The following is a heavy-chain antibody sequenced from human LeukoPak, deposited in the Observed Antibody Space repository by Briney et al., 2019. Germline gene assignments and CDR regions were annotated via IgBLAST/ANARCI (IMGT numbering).Heavy chain of an antibody. Sequence: SETLSLTCTVSGGSNSSYYWSWIRQPPGKGLEWIGYIYYSGSTNYNPSLKSRVTISVDTSKNQFSLKLSSVTAADTAVYYCARSGSSPRSGYFDYWGQGTLVTVSS. CDR1: GGSNSSYY. CDR2: IYYSGST. CDR3: ARSGSSPRSGYFDY. V-gene: IGHV4-59*08. J-gene: IGHJ4*02. D-gene: IGHD6-13*01.